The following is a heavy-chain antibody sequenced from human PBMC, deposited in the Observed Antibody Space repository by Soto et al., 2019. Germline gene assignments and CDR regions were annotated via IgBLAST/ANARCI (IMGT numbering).Heavy chain of an antibody. V-gene: IGHV4-39*01. Sequence: SETLSLTCTVSGGSISSSSYYWGWIRQPPGKGLEWIGSIYYSGSTYYNPSLKSRVTISVDTSKNQFSLKLSSVTAADTAVYYCARPSHRYCSGGSCVTWFEPWGQGTLVTVSS. CDR1: GGSISSSSYY. CDR2: IYYSGST. CDR3: ARPSHRYCSGGSCVTWFEP. J-gene: IGHJ5*02. D-gene: IGHD2-15*01.